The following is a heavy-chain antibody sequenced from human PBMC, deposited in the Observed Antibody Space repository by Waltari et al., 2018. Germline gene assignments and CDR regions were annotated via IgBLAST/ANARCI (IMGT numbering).Heavy chain of an antibody. Sequence: EVQLAESGGAVVRPGGSLRLTCVAYGFKFNDYGRSWVRRVPVKGLEWVSGITWNGGIISYSDSVKGRFTITRDNDKNSLSLQMTSLRVEDTALYYCARYLNWGLPRFDNWGQGTQVTVSS. D-gene: IGHD3-16*01. V-gene: IGHV3-20*04. CDR2: ITWNGGII. CDR3: ARYLNWGLPRFDN. CDR1: GFKFNDYG. J-gene: IGHJ4*02.